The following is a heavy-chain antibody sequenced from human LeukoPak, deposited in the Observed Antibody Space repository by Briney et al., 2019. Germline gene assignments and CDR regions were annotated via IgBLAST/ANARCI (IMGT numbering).Heavy chain of an antibody. D-gene: IGHD3-10*01. V-gene: IGHV3-74*01. CDR1: GFTFSSYW. J-gene: IGHJ4*02. CDR2: INSDGSRT. Sequence: GGSLRLSCAASGFTFSSYWMHWVRQAPGKGLVWVSRINSDGSRTSYADSVKGRFTISRDNAKNTLYLQMNSLRAEDTAVYYCAKDDAWLRFGEWSQGTLVTVSS. CDR3: AKDDAWLRFGE.